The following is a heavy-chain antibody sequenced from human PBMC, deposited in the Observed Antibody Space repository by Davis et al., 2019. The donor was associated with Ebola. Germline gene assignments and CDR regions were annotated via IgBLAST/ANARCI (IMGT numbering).Heavy chain of an antibody. V-gene: IGHV5-10-1*01. CDR1: GYTFTSYW. D-gene: IGHD5-24*01. CDR2: IDPSDSYT. Sequence: GGSLRLSCKGSGYTFTSYWIAWVRQMPGKGLEWMGRIDPSDSYTNYSPSFQGHVTISAAKSINTAYLQWSSLKASDSAVYYCVRRWEEMTTKMTEWGQGTLVTVSS. CDR3: VRRWEEMTTKMTE. J-gene: IGHJ4*02.